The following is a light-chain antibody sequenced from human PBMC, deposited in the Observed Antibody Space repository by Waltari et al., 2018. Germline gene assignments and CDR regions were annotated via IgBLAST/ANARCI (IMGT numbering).Light chain of an antibody. Sequence: DIVMTQSPLSLSVTPGEPASISCRSSQSLLHSNGKNYLDWYLQKPGQSPQLLIYLGSNRASGVPDRFSGSGSGTDFTLKISSVEAEDVGVYYCMQARQTPFTFGPGTKVDIK. CDR2: LGS. CDR3: MQARQTPFT. CDR1: QSLLHSNGKNY. J-gene: IGKJ3*01. V-gene: IGKV2-28*01.